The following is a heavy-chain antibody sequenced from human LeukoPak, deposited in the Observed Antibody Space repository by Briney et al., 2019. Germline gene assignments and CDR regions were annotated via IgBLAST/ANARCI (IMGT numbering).Heavy chain of an antibody. CDR2: ITGSGGHT. D-gene: IGHD2-21*02. CDR1: GFTFSNYA. J-gene: IGHJ6*03. CDR3: TKDLTDYHYYYTDV. V-gene: IGHV3-23*01. Sequence: GGSLRLSCEASGFTFSNYAMAWVRQSPGKGLEWVSGITGSGGHTYYADSVKGRFTSSRDNSKNTLYLQMNSLRAEDTAVCYCTKDLTDYHYYYTDVWGKGTAVIVSS.